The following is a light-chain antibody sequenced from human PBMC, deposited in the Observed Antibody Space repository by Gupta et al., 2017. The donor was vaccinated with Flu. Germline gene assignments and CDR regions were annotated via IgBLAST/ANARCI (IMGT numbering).Light chain of an antibody. CDR3: MQALHTPRT. CDR1: QSLLHTNGYNY. V-gene: IGKV2-28*01. J-gene: IGKJ1*01. CDR2: LGS. Sequence: DTVMTQSPLSLSVTPGEPASISCRSSQSLLHTNGYNYLDWYLQKPGQSPQLLIYLGSNRASGVPDRFSGGGSGTTFTLKISRVAAEDVGIYYCMQALHTPRTFGQGTKVEVK.